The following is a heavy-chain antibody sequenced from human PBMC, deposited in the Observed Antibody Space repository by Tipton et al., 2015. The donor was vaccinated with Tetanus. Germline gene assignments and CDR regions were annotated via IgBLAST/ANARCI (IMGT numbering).Heavy chain of an antibody. CDR3: TRANHEFPKKGPFDS. J-gene: IGHJ4*02. V-gene: IGHV4-4*07. CDR1: GDSIKSYY. CDR2: IYKSGDV. D-gene: IGHD3-10*01. Sequence: TLSLTCVVSGDSIKSYYWSWIRQSAGKGLEWIGRIYKSGDVNYNPSLKSRLTLSVDTSKTRLSLKLTSVTAADTAVYYCTRANHEFPKKGPFDSWGQGTLVIVS.